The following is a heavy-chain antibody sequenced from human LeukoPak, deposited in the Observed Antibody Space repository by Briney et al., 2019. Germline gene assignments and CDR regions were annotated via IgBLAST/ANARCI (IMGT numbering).Heavy chain of an antibody. D-gene: IGHD6-13*01. CDR2: ISGSGSTI. V-gene: IGHV3-48*04. CDR3: ARSLRSSSGDY. Sequence: GGSLRLSCAASGFTFSSYSMNWVRQAPGKGLEWVSYISGSGSTIYYADSVKGRFTISRDNTKNFLYLQMNSLRAEDTAVYYCARSLRSSSGDYWGQGTLVTVSS. CDR1: GFTFSSYS. J-gene: IGHJ4*02.